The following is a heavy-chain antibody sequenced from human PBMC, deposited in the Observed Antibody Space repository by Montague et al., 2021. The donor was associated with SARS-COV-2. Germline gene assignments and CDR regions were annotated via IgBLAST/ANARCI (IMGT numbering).Heavy chain of an antibody. J-gene: IGHJ6*02. D-gene: IGHD3-3*01. CDR1: GGSISSSSYY. CDR2: IYSSGST. V-gene: IGHV4-39*01. Sequence: SETLSLTCTVSGGSISSSSYYWGWIRQPPGKGLEWIGYIYSSGSTYYNPSLKSRVTISVDTSKNQLSLKLSSITAADTAVYYCARQPSRGSTIVGVVTDYGMDVWGQGTTVTVS. CDR3: ARQPSRGSTIVGVVTDYGMDV.